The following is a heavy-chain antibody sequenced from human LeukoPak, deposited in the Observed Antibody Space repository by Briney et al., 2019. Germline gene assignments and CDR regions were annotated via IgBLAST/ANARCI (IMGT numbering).Heavy chain of an antibody. D-gene: IGHD2-2*01. CDR1: GYSISGGYE. V-gene: IGHV4-38-2*02. Sequence: AETLSLTCGVWGYSISGGYEWAWIRQSPEEGVGWSGISLHRGSTHYNPCLEGRVTISGETCDNQVSLQLSSMRTADPAVYYCARDPPWLTPDCTSISCYENYFDPWGQGTLVTVSS. J-gene: IGHJ5*02. CDR3: ARDPPWLTPDCTSISCYENYFDP. CDR2: SLHRGST.